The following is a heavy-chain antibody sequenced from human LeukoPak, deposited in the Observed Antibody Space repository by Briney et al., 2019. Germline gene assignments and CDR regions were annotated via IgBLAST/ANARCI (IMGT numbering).Heavy chain of an antibody. CDR3: ARAIVVVPAASSQMIPLDY. J-gene: IGHJ4*02. Sequence: GASVKVSCKASGYTFTSYYMHWVRQAPGQGLEWMGIINPSGGSTSYAQKFQGRVTMTRDTSTSTVYMELSSLRSEDTAVYYCARAIVVVPAASSQMIPLDYWGQGTLVTVSS. CDR2: INPSGGST. D-gene: IGHD2-2*01. V-gene: IGHV1-46*01. CDR1: GYTFTSYY.